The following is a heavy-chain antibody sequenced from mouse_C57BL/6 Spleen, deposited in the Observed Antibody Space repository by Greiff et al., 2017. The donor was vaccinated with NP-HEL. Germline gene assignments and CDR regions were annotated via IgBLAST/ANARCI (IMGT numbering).Heavy chain of an antibody. CDR1: GYTFTNYW. V-gene: IGHV1-63*01. J-gene: IGHJ2*01. CDR2: IYPGGGYT. D-gene: IGHD1-1*01. Sequence: VQLQESGAELVRPGTSVKMSCKASGYTFTNYWIGWAKQRPGHGLEWIGDIYPGGGYTNYNEKFKGKATLTADKSSSTAYMQFSSLTSEDSAIYYCARSHYYGSGYYFDYWGQGTTLTVSS. CDR3: ARSHYYGSGYYFDY.